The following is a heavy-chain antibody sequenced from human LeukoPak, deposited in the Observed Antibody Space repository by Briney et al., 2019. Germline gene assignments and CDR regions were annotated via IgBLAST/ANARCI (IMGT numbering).Heavy chain of an antibody. CDR1: GFTFSSYS. V-gene: IGHV3-48*02. CDR2: ISSSSSSI. Sequence: GGSLRLSCAASGFTFSSYSMNWVRQAPGKGLEWVSYISSSSSSIYYADSVKGRFTISRDNAKNSLYLQMNSLRDEDTAVYYCARDPNYSSSWYVSYYYYYMDVWGTGTTVTVSS. D-gene: IGHD6-13*01. J-gene: IGHJ6*03. CDR3: ARDPNYSSSWYVSYYYYYMDV.